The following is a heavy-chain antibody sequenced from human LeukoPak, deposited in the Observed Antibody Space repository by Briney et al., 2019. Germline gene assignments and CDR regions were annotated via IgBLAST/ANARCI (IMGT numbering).Heavy chain of an antibody. Sequence: GGSLRLSCAASGFTFSSYGMHWVRQAPGKGLEWVSYISSSGSTIYYADSVKGRFTISRDNAKNSLYLQMNSLRAEDTAVYYCARDSSSWYFDYWGQGNLVTVSS. V-gene: IGHV3-48*03. CDR3: ARDSSSWYFDY. CDR2: ISSSGSTI. D-gene: IGHD6-13*01. CDR1: GFTFSSYG. J-gene: IGHJ4*02.